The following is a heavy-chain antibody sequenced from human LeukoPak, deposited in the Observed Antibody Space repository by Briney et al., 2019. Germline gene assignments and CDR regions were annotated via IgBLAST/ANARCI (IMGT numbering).Heavy chain of an antibody. CDR1: GGSISSSSYY. Sequence: PSETLSLTCTVSGGSISSSSYYWGWIRQPPGKGLEWIGSIYYSGSTYYNPSLKSRVTISVDTSKNQFSLKLSSVTAADTAVYYCARLSSWKGLDYWGQGTLVTVSS. D-gene: IGHD6-13*01. J-gene: IGHJ4*02. CDR3: ARLSSWKGLDY. CDR2: IYYSGST. V-gene: IGHV4-39*07.